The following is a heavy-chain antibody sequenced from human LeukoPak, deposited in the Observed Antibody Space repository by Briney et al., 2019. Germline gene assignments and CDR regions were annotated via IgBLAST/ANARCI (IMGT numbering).Heavy chain of an antibody. J-gene: IGHJ5*02. CDR3: ARDRRGIAVAGPSPHWFDP. CDR1: GFTFSSYA. V-gene: IGHV3-30-3*01. Sequence: PGRSLRLSCAASGFTFSSYAMHWVRQAPGKGLEWVAVISYDGSNKYYADSVKGRFTISRDNSKNTLYLQMNSLRAEDTAVYYCARDRRGIAVAGPSPHWFDPWGQGTLVTVSS. CDR2: ISYDGSNK. D-gene: IGHD6-19*01.